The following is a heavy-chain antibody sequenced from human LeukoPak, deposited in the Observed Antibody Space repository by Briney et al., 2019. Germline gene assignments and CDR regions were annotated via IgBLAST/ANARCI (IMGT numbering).Heavy chain of an antibody. D-gene: IGHD2-2*01. J-gene: IGHJ4*02. CDR2: INTSNSTI. CDR1: GFTFSSYL. CDR3: ASTCSSTNCFLSTFDY. Sequence: PGGSLRLSCAASGFTFSSYLMNWVRQAPGKGLEWVSFINTSNSTIYYADSVKGRFTISRDNAMNSLYLQMSSLRAEDTAIYYCASTCSSTNCFLSTFDYWGQGTLVTVSS. V-gene: IGHV3-48*01.